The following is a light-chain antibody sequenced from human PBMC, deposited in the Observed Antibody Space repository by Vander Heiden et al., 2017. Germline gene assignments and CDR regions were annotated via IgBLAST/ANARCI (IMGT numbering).Light chain of an antibody. CDR1: KLGDKY. CDR2: QDN. Sequence: LPQTPSVSAAPGQTASITCSGDKLGDKYACWYQQKPGQSPVPVIYQDNKRPSGIHERFSGSNSGNTATLTISGTQAMDEADYYCQSWDSSSYVFGTGTKVTVL. CDR3: QSWDSSSYV. V-gene: IGLV3-1*01. J-gene: IGLJ1*01.